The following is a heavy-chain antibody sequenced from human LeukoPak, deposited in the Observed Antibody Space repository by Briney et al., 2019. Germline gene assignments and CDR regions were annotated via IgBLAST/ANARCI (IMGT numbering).Heavy chain of an antibody. Sequence: SVTVTCKASGCTFSSYGISWVRQAPGQGLELMGRIIPILGIANYAQKVQGRVTITTAKSTCTAYMELSSLSSEDTAVYYCARVPKGYYDSRLYYYYYGMDVWGQGTTVTVSS. V-gene: IGHV1-69*04. CDR1: GCTFSSYG. J-gene: IGHJ6*02. D-gene: IGHD3-22*01. CDR3: ARVPKGYYDSRLYYYYYGMDV. CDR2: IIPILGIA.